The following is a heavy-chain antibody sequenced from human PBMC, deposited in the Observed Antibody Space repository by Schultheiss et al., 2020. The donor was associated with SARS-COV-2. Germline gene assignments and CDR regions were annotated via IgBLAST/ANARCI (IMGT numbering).Heavy chain of an antibody. D-gene: IGHD2-2*01. J-gene: IGHJ4*02. CDR2: ISGSGGST. Sequence: GGSLRLSCAASGFTFSSYAMSWVRQAPGKGLEWVSAISGSGGSTYYADSVKGRFTISRDNSKNTLYLQMNSLRAEDTAVYYCAKDIYRNQLLGMDVWGQGALVTVSS. CDR3: AKDIYRNQLLGMDV. CDR1: GFTFSSYA. V-gene: IGHV3-23*01.